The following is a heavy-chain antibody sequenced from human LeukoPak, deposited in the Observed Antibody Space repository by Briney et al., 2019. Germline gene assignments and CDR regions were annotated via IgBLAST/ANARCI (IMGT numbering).Heavy chain of an antibody. D-gene: IGHD3-3*01. Sequence: GGPLRFSCAASGFTFSGFAMHWVGQASGKGLDWVGRIRRKANSYATAYAASVKGRFTISRDDSKNTAYLQMNSLKTEDTAVYYCTRLPRDDFWSGYYRAPNWFDPWGQGTLVTVSS. CDR2: IRRKANSYAT. J-gene: IGHJ5*02. V-gene: IGHV3-73*01. CDR1: GFTFSGFA. CDR3: TRLPRDDFWSGYYRAPNWFDP.